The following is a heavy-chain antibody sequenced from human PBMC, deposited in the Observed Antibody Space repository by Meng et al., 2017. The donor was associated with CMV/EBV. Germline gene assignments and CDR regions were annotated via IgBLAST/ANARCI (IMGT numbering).Heavy chain of an antibody. V-gene: IGHV1-46*01. D-gene: IGHD5-18*01. J-gene: IGHJ6*02. Sequence: ASVKVSCKASGYTFTSYYMHWVRQAPGQGLEWMGIINPSGGSTSYAQKFQGGVTMTRDTSTSTVYMELSSLRSEDTAVYYCARDLTTDTAMVTGYYYGMDVWGQGTTVTVSS. CDR3: ARDLTTDTAMVTGYYYGMDV. CDR1: GYTFTSYY. CDR2: INPSGGST.